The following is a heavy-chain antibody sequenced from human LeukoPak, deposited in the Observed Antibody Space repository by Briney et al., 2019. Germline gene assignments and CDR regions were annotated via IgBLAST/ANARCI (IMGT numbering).Heavy chain of an antibody. Sequence: GGSLRLSCAVSGFTVSSNYMSWVRQAPGKGLEWVSVIYSGGSTYYADSVKGRFTISRDNSKNTLYLQMNRLRAEDTAVYYCASDQRGCSGGSCYSRAFDIWGQGTMVTVSS. CDR2: IYSGGST. V-gene: IGHV3-53*01. J-gene: IGHJ3*02. CDR1: GFTVSSNY. D-gene: IGHD2-15*01. CDR3: ASDQRGCSGGSCYSRAFDI.